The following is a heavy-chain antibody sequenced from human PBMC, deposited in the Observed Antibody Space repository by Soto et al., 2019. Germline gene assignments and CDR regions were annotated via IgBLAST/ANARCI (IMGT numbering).Heavy chain of an antibody. CDR1: GFTFSTYA. CDR3: ARDRESGRSGRAFDH. J-gene: IGHJ4*02. D-gene: IGHD6-19*01. V-gene: IGHV3-30-3*01. CDR2: ISYDGSNK. Sequence: QVQLVETGGGVVQPGGSLRLSCTASGFTFSTYAMHWVRQAPGQGLEGVAIISYDGSNKNYPDSVKGRFTISRDNSWNTLYLEMNSLRADDAAVYYCARDRESGRSGRAFDHWGQGTLVTVSS.